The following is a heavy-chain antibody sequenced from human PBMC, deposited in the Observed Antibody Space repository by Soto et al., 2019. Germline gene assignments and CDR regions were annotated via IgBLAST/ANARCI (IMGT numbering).Heavy chain of an antibody. CDR1: GFTFSSYA. Sequence: GGSLRLSCAASGFTFSSYAMSWVRQAPGKGLEWVSAISGSGGSTYYADSVKGRFTISRDNSKNTLYLQMNSLRAEDTAVDYCAKLGYDILTGYYKSFDYWGQGTLVTVSS. D-gene: IGHD3-9*01. CDR2: ISGSGGST. CDR3: AKLGYDILTGYYKSFDY. V-gene: IGHV3-23*01. J-gene: IGHJ4*02.